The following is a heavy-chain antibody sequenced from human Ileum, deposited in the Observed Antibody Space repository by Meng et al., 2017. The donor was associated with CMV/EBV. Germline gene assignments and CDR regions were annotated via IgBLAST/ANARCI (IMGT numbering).Heavy chain of an antibody. J-gene: IGHJ4*02. D-gene: IGHD3-3*01. Sequence: KISCKASGYAFGRYYFHWVRQAPGQGLEWMGIINPSGGGTTYSPKFQGRVSMTRDTSTSTIYMELSSLRSDDTAVYFCATQDFGFDFWGQGTLVTVSS. CDR2: INPSGGGT. V-gene: IGHV1-46*01. CDR1: GYAFGRYY. CDR3: ATQDFGFDF.